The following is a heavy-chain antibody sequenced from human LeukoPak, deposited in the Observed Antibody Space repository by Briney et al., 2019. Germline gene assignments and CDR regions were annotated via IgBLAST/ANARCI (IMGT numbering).Heavy chain of an antibody. CDR1: GFTFSSFW. CDR3: ARDPEYSDN. J-gene: IGHJ4*02. Sequence: GGSLRLSCAASGFTFSSFWMIWVRQAPGKGLEWVANIKGDGSEEYYVDSVKGRFTISRDNAKNSLYLQMNSLRAEDTAVYFCARDPEYSDNWGQGTLVSVSS. D-gene: IGHD1-1*01. CDR2: IKGDGSEE. V-gene: IGHV3-7*03.